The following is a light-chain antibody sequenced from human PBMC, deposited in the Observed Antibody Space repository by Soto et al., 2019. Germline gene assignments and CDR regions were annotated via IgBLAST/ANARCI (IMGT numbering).Light chain of an antibody. J-gene: IGKJ4*01. Sequence: AIQLTQSPSSLSASVGDRVTITCRASQGISSALAWYQQNPGKAPKLLIYDASSLESGVPSRFSGSGSGTDFTLTISNLHPEDFATYYCQQFNNYPVTFGGGTKVEIK. CDR1: QGISSA. CDR3: QQFNNYPVT. V-gene: IGKV1D-13*01. CDR2: DAS.